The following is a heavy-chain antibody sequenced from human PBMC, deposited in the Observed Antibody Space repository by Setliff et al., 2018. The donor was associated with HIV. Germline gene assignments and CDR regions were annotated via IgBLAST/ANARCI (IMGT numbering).Heavy chain of an antibody. D-gene: IGHD3-22*01. CDR3: ARYNYYDLENYNYYFDY. V-gene: IGHV4-38-2*01. J-gene: IGHJ4*01. CDR2: IFNSGQT. Sequence: SETLSLTCAVSGYYISGGYYWCWIRQSPGKGLEWIGCIFNSGQTYYNPSLNSRIAISMDTSENQFSLRLTSVTAADTALYYCARYNYYDLENYNYYFDYWGHGTLVTVSS. CDR1: GYYISGGYY.